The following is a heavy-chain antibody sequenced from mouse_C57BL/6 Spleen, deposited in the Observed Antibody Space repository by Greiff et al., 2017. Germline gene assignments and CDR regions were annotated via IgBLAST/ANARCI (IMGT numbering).Heavy chain of an antibody. J-gene: IGHJ3*01. V-gene: IGHV1-52*01. CDR3: ARADGYPSWFAY. D-gene: IGHD2-3*01. CDR2: IDPSDSET. CDR1: GYTFTSYW. Sequence: VQLQQPGAELVRPGSSVKLSCKASGYTFTSYWMHWVKQRPIQGLEWIGNIDPSDSETHYNQKFKDKATLTVDKSSSTAYMQLSSLTSEDSAVYYCARADGYPSWFAYWGQGTLVTVSA.